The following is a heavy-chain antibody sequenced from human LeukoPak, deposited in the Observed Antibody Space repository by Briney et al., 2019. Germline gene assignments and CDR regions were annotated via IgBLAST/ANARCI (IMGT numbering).Heavy chain of an antibody. Sequence: SETLSLTCTVSGGSISSYYWSWVRQPAGKGLEWIGRIYASGNTNYNPSLKGRVTMTVDTSKNQFSLNLSSVTAADTAVYYCARGRGSSWYYFDSWGQGTLGTVSS. CDR2: IYASGNT. J-gene: IGHJ4*02. V-gene: IGHV4-4*07. CDR1: GGSISSYY. CDR3: ARGRGSSWYYFDS. D-gene: IGHD6-13*01.